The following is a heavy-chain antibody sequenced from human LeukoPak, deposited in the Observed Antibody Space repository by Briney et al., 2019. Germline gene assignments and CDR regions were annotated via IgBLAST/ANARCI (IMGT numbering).Heavy chain of an antibody. CDR1: GYTFTSYY. J-gene: IGHJ4*02. CDR2: INPSGGST. Sequence: GASVKVSCKASGYTFTSYYMHWVRQAPGQGLEWMGIINPSGGSTSYAQKFQGRVTMTRDTSTSTVYMELSSLRSEDTAVYYCARVSYDSSGYYPRGAFDYWGQGTLVTVSS. CDR3: ARVSYDSSGYYPRGAFDY. D-gene: IGHD3-22*01. V-gene: IGHV1-46*01.